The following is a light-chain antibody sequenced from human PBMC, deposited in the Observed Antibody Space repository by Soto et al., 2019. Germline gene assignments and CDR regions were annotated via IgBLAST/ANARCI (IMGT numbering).Light chain of an antibody. CDR3: SSYAGSSFYD. J-gene: IGLJ1*01. CDR1: SSDVGGYNY. CDR2: DVS. V-gene: IGLV2-11*01. Sequence: QSALTQPRSVSGSPGQSVTISCTGSSSDVGGYNYVSWYQQHPGKAPKLLIYDVSKRPSGVPDRFSGSKSGNTASLTISGLQAEDEADYYCSSYAGSSFYDFGTWTKLTVL.